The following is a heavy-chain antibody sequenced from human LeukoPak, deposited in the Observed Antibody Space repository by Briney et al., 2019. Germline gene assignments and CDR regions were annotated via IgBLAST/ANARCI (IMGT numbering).Heavy chain of an antibody. V-gene: IGHV4-38-2*02. Sequence: SETLSLTCTVSGYSISNSYHWGWIRQPPGKGLEWIGSIYYSGSTYYNSSLKSRLTISVDTAKNQFSLKLSSVTAADTAVYYCASFRRGFGELSKYYSYYYMDVWGNGTTVTISS. CDR2: IYYSGST. CDR1: GYSISNSYH. CDR3: ASFRRGFGELSKYYSYYYMDV. D-gene: IGHD3-10*01. J-gene: IGHJ6*03.